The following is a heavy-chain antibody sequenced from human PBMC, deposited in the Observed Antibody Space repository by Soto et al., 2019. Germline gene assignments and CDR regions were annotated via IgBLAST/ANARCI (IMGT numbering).Heavy chain of an antibody. Sequence: QVQLQESGPGLVKPSQTLSLTCTVSGGSISSGDYYWSWIRQPPGKGLEWIGYIYYSGSTYYNPSPRSRVTISVDTSMNQFSLKLSSVPAADTAVDYCARAVRGSYYDYWGQGTLVTVSS. CDR3: ARAVRGSYYDY. D-gene: IGHD1-26*01. CDR1: GGSISSGDYY. J-gene: IGHJ4*02. CDR2: IYYSGST. V-gene: IGHV4-30-4*01.